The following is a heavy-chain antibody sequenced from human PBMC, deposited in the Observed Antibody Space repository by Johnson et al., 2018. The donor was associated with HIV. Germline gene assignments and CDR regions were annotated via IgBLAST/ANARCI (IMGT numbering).Heavy chain of an antibody. V-gene: IGHV3-64*01. CDR1: GFIVRITY. CDR3: ARDSDVLPGYTGPEDAFDI. D-gene: IGHD3-9*01. J-gene: IGHJ3*02. Sequence: VQVVESGGGLVQPGGSLRLSCAASGFIVRITYMSWVRQAPGKGLEYLSAISNNGDSTYYVKSVKGRFTISRDNSKNTLYLQVGSLTPEDTAVYFCARDSDVLPGYTGPEDAFDIWGQGTLVTVSS. CDR2: ISNNGDST.